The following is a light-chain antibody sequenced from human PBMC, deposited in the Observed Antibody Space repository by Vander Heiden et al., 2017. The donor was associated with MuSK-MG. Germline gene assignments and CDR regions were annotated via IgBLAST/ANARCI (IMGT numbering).Light chain of an antibody. CDR3: QQRSNWPIT. CDR1: QSVSSY. CDR2: DAS. J-gene: IGKJ5*01. Sequence: EIVLTQSPATLSLSPGERATLSCRASQSVSSYLAWYQQKPGQAPRLLIYDASNRATGIPARFSGSGSGTDFTLTISSLDPEDFAVYYCQQRSNWPITFGQGTLMEIK. V-gene: IGKV3-11*01.